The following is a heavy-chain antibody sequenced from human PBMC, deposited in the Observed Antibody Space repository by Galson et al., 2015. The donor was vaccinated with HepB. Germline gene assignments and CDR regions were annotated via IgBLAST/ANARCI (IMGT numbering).Heavy chain of an antibody. D-gene: IGHD3-22*01. CDR1: GYTFTSYA. CDR2: INTNTGNP. V-gene: IGHV7-4-1*02. Sequence: SVKVSCKASGYTFTSYAMNWVRQAPGQGLEWMGWINTNTGNPTSAQGFTGRFVFSLDTSVSTAYLQISSLKAEDTAVYYCARGNYDSIYYYYAMDVWGQGTTVTVSS. J-gene: IGHJ6*02. CDR3: ARGNYDSIYYYYAMDV.